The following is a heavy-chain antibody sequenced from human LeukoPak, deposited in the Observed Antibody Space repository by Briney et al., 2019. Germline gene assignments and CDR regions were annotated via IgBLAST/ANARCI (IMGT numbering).Heavy chain of an antibody. CDR1: GGFISSSSYY. CDR3: ARDKEWLAPFDY. J-gene: IGHJ4*02. D-gene: IGHD6-19*01. V-gene: IGHV4-39*07. CDR2: IFYSGST. Sequence: PSETLSLTCTVSGGFISSSSYYWSWIRQPPGKGLEWIGSIFYSGSTYYNPSLKSRITISLDTSKNQSSLKLRSVTAADTAVYYCARDKEWLAPFDYWGQGTLVTVSS.